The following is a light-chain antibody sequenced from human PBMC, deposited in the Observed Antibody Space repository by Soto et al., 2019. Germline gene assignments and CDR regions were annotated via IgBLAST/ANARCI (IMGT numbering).Light chain of an antibody. CDR2: DVS. CDR1: SSDIGGYNY. V-gene: IGLV2-11*01. Sequence: QSVLTQPRSVSGSPGQSVTISSTGTSSDIGGYNYVSWYQHHPDKAPNLLIYDVSKRPSGVPDRFSGSKSGNTASLTISGLQAEDGADYYCCSYADSYTFVFGTGTKVTVL. CDR3: CSYADSYTFV. J-gene: IGLJ1*01.